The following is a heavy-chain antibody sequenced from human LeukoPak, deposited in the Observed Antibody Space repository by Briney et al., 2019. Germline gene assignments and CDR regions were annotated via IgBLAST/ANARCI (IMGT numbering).Heavy chain of an antibody. D-gene: IGHD3-22*01. V-gene: IGHV3-7*01. CDR1: GFTFSSYW. CDR2: IKQDGREK. CDR3: ARDQYSSGYYYDY. J-gene: IGHJ4*02. Sequence: GGSLRLSCAASGFTFSSYWMSWVRQAPGKGLEWVANIKQDGREKYYVDSVKGRFTISRDNAKNSLYLQMNSLRAEDTAVYYCARDQYSSGYYYDYWGQGTLVTVSS.